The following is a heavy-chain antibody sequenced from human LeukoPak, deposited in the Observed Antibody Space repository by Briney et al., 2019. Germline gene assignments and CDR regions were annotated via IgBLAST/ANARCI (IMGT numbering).Heavy chain of an antibody. CDR3: ANRDSRKYYFDY. Sequence: PGGSLRLSCAASGFTFSNYAMSWVRQAPGRRLEWVSAINAGDFSTYYADSVRGRFTISRDNSKNTLYLQMNSLRAEDTAAYYCANRDSRKYYFDYWGQGTLVTVSS. V-gene: IGHV3-23*01. D-gene: IGHD3-22*01. J-gene: IGHJ4*02. CDR2: INAGDFST. CDR1: GFTFSNYA.